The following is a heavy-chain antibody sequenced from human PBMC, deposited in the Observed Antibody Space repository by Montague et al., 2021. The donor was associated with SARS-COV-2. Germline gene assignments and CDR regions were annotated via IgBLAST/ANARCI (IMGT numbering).Heavy chain of an antibody. J-gene: IGHJ5*02. D-gene: IGHD3-22*01. CDR2: IYYSGST. Sequence: SETLSLTCTVSGGSISSSSYYWGWIRQPPGKGLEWIGSIYYSGSTXYNPSLKSRVTISVDTSKNQFSLKLSSVTAADTAVYYCAGNRRITMIVVVIGSGSDPWGQGTLVTVSS. V-gene: IGHV4-39*01. CDR3: AGNRRITMIVVVIGSGSDP. CDR1: GGSISSSSYY.